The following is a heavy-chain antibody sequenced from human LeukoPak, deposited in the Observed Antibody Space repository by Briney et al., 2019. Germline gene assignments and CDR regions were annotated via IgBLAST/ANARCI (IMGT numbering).Heavy chain of an antibody. CDR3: AWTYNGNYRWDY. J-gene: IGHJ4*02. Sequence: GESLKISCKGSAHSFANDWIGWVRQMPGKGLEWMGIIYARNSDTKYSPSFQGQVTISVDKSISTAYLQWSSLQASDTAMYYCAWTYNGNYRWDYWGQGTLVTVSS. CDR1: AHSFANDW. D-gene: IGHD1-7*01. V-gene: IGHV5-51*01. CDR2: IYARNSDT.